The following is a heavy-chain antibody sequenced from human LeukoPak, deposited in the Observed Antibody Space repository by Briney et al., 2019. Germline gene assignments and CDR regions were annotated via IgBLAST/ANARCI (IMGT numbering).Heavy chain of an antibody. Sequence: GRSLRLSCAASGFTFSSYGMHWVRQAPGKGLEWVAVISYDGSNKYYADSVKGRFTISRDNAKNSLYLQMNSLRAEDTAVYYCAREDYGPWGQGTLVTVSS. CDR1: GFTFSSYG. V-gene: IGHV3-30*03. CDR2: ISYDGSNK. D-gene: IGHD4-17*01. CDR3: AREDYGP. J-gene: IGHJ5*02.